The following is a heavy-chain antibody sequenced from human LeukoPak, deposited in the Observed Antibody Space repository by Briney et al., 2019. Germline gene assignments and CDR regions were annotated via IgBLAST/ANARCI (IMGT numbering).Heavy chain of an antibody. V-gene: IGHV1-2*02. CDR2: IDPNSGDP. CDR1: GYIFTGYY. D-gene: IGHD4-23*01. Sequence: ASVKVSCTASGYIFTGYYMHWVRQAPGQGLEWMGWIDPNSGDPNYAQNFQGRVTITRDTSISTAYMELISLTSDDAPVYYCASPDYGVHSTFGFCGQGTLVTVSS. J-gene: IGHJ4*02. CDR3: ASPDYGVHSTFGF.